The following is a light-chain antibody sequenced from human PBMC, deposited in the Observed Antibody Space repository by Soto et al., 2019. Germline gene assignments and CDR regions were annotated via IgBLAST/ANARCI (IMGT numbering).Light chain of an antibody. CDR1: QGISRY. CDR2: AAS. Sequence: DIQLTQSPSFLSASVGDSVTITCRASQGISRYLAWYQQRPGKAPKRLIYAASTLQSGVPSRFSGSGSGTEFTFTISRLQPEDFATYYCQQLNTYPPTFGQGTKLEIK. V-gene: IGKV1-9*01. J-gene: IGKJ2*01. CDR3: QQLNTYPPT.